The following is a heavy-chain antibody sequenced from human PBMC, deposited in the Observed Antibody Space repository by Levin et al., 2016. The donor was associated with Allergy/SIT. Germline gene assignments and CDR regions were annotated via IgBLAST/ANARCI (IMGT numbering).Heavy chain of an antibody. CDR3: TTARYEWLRFFDY. D-gene: IGHD5-12*01. Sequence: GESLKISCAASGFTFSNAWMSWVRQAPGKGLEWVGRIKSKTDGGTTDYAAPVKGRFTISRDDSKNTLYLQMNSLKTEDTAVYYCTTARYEWLRFFDYWGQGTLVTVSS. CDR2: IKSKTDGGTT. CDR1: GFTFSNAW. V-gene: IGHV3-15*01. J-gene: IGHJ4*02.